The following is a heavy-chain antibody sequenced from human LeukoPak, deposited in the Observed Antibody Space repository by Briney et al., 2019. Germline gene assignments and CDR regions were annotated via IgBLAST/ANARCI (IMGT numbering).Heavy chain of an antibody. CDR2: INPSGGST. Sequence: AASVKVSCKASGYTFTGYYMHWVRQAPGQGLEWMGIINPSGGSTTYARKFQGRVTMTRDTSTSTVYMELSSLRSEDTAVYYCAREEYYDFWSGYLEYWGQGTLVTVSS. D-gene: IGHD3-3*01. CDR3: AREEYYDFWSGYLEY. J-gene: IGHJ4*02. CDR1: GYTFTGYY. V-gene: IGHV1-46*01.